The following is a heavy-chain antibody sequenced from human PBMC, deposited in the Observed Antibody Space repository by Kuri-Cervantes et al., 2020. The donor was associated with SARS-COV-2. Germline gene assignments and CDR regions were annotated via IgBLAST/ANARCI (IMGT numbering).Heavy chain of an antibody. CDR3: ARGLGENWFDP. J-gene: IGHJ5*02. Sequence: GESLKISCAASGFTFSSYSMNWVRQAPGKGLEWVSYISSSSSYTNYADSVKGRFTISRDNAKNSLYLQMNSLRAEDTAVYYCARGLGENWFDPWGQGTLVTVSS. CDR1: GFTFSSYS. V-gene: IGHV3-21*05. CDR2: ISSSSSYT. D-gene: IGHD3-16*01.